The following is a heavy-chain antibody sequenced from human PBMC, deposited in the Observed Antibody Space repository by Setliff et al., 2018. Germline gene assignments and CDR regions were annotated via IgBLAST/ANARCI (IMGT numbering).Heavy chain of an antibody. CDR3: ARGRGDY. CDR2: IYNSGST. J-gene: IGHJ4*02. V-gene: IGHV4-59*01. D-gene: IGHD3-16*01. Sequence: SETLSLTCTVSGGSISGYYWSWVRQSPGKGLEWIAYIYNSGSTNYNPSLKSRVTISVDTSKNQFSLKLSSVTAADTAVYYCARGRGDYWGQGTLVTVAS. CDR1: GGSISGYY.